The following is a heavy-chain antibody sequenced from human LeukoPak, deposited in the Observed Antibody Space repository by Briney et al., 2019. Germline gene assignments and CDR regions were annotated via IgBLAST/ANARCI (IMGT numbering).Heavy chain of an antibody. CDR3: ARHHGLAAMVFFNY. CDR1: GYSFTSYW. CDR2: IDPSDSYT. J-gene: IGHJ4*02. Sequence: GESLKISCKGSGYSFTSYWISWVRQMPGKGLEWMGRIDPSDSYTNYSPSFQGHVTISADKSISTACLQWSSLKASDTAMYYCARHHGLAAMVFFNYWGQGTLVTVSS. D-gene: IGHD5-18*01. V-gene: IGHV5-10-1*01.